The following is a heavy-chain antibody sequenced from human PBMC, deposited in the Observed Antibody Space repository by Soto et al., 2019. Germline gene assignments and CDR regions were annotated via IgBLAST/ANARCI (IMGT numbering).Heavy chain of an antibody. CDR3: ARSPHIYGPLRSS. J-gene: IGHJ5*02. D-gene: IGHD4-17*01. Sequence: GGSLRLSCAASGFTFSNYYMSWIRQSPGKGLEWVSYISSSSSYTNYADSVKGRFTISRDNAKNSLYLQMNSLRAEDTAVYYCARSPHIYGPLRSSWGQGTLVTVSS. V-gene: IGHV3-11*06. CDR1: GFTFSNYY. CDR2: ISSSSSYT.